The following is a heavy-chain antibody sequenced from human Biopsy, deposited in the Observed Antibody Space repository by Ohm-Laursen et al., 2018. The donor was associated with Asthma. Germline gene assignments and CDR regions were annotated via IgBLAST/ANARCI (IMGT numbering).Heavy chain of an antibody. V-gene: IGHV3-30*01. J-gene: IGHJ3*02. CDR3: VRDGIDDAFDI. CDR1: GFSFSNFA. Sequence: SLRLSCSAPGFSFSNFAIHWVRQAPGKGLEWVGVISKDASTQDYADSVKGRFTMARDNSKNTLDLQMNSLREEDTAVYYCVRDGIDDAFDIWGQGTVVSVSS. CDR2: ISKDASTQ. D-gene: IGHD1-26*01.